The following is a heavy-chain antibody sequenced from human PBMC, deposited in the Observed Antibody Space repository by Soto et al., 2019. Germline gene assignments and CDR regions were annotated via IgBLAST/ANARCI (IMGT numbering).Heavy chain of an antibody. J-gene: IGHJ5*02. CDR3: ARDSPGYYDFWSVNWFDP. CDR2: ISSSSSYI. V-gene: IGHV3-21*01. D-gene: IGHD3-3*01. CDR1: GFTFSSYS. Sequence: PGGSLRLSCAASGFTFSSYSMNWVRQAPGKGLEWVSSISSSSSYIYYADSVKGRFTISRDNAKNSLYLQMNSLRAEDTAVYYCARDSPGYYDFWSVNWFDPWGQGTLVIVSS.